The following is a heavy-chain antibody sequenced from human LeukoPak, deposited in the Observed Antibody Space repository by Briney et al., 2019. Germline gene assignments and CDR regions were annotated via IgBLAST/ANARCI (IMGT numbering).Heavy chain of an antibody. CDR3: ARAGIAAAGTYADYYYYYYMDV. Sequence: SETLSLTCAVYGGSFSGYYWSWIRQPPGKGLEWIGEINHSGSTNYNPSLKSRVTISVDRSKNQFSLKLSSVTAADTAVYYCARAGIAAAGTYADYYYYYYMDVWGKGTTVTVSS. V-gene: IGHV4-34*01. D-gene: IGHD6-13*01. CDR1: GGSFSGYY. CDR2: INHSGST. J-gene: IGHJ6*03.